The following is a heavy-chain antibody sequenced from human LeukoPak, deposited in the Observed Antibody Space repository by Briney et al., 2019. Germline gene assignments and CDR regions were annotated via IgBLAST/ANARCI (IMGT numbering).Heavy chain of an antibody. V-gene: IGHV3-30-3*01. CDR1: GFTFSSYA. CDR2: ISYDGSNK. J-gene: IGHJ4*02. D-gene: IGHD3-16*02. CDR3: ARDFTFGGVIAALDY. Sequence: PGGSLRLSCAASGFTFSSYAMRWVRQAPGKGLGWVAVISYDGSNKYYADSVKGRFTISRDNSKNTLYLQMNSLRAEDTSVYYCARDFTFGGVIAALDYWGQGTLVTVSS.